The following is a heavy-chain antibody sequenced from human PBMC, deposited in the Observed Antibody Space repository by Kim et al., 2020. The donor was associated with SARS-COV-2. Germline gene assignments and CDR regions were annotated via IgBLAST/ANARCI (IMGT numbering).Heavy chain of an antibody. D-gene: IGHD3-16*02. Sequence: ASVKVSCKASGYTFTGYYMHWVRQAPGQGLEWMGWINPNSGGTNYAQKFQGRVTMTRDTSISTAYMELSRLRSDDTAVYYCARVSKDYDYVWGSYRPHFDYWGQGTLVTVSS. CDR1: GYTFTGYY. V-gene: IGHV1-2*02. J-gene: IGHJ4*02. CDR2: INPNSGGT. CDR3: ARVSKDYDYVWGSYRPHFDY.